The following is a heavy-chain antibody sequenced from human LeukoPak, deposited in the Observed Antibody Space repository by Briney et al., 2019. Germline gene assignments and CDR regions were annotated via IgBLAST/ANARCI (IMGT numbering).Heavy chain of an antibody. D-gene: IGHD2-15*01. V-gene: IGHV3-23*01. Sequence: GGSLSLSCAASGLTFSDYAMSWFRQAPGKGLEYVAGITSGFTPLYADSVKGRFTVSRDNSKNTSHLQMNSLRAEDTAVYFCAKDYSDSRVADVFLEYWGQGTLVTVSS. CDR2: ITSGFTP. CDR3: AKDYSDSRVADVFLEY. J-gene: IGHJ4*02. CDR1: GLTFSDYA.